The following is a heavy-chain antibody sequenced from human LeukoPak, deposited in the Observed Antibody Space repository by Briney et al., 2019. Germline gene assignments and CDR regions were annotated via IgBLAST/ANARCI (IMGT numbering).Heavy chain of an antibody. CDR3: ARGPYCSSTSCLTYWFDP. J-gene: IGHJ5*02. Sequence: ASETLSLTCAAYGGSFSGYYWSWIRQPPGKGLEWIGEINHSGSTNYNPSLKSRVTISVDTSKNQFSLKLSSVTAADTAVYYCARGPYCSSTSCLTYWFDPWGQGTLVTVSS. CDR2: INHSGST. V-gene: IGHV4-34*01. CDR1: GGSFSGYY. D-gene: IGHD2-2*01.